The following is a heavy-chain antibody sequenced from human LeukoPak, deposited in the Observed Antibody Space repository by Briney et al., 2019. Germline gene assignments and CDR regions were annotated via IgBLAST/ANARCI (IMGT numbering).Heavy chain of an antibody. D-gene: IGHD4-17*01. J-gene: IGHJ4*02. V-gene: IGHV4-34*01. CDR2: INHSGST. CDR1: GGSFSGYY. Sequence: PSDTLSLTCSVYGGSFSGYYWSWIRQPPGKGLEWIGEINHSGSTNYNPSLKSRVTISVDTSKNQFSLKLSSVTAADTAVYYCARNDVTTVTTDSDYCGQGTLVTVSS. CDR3: ARNDVTTVTTDSDY.